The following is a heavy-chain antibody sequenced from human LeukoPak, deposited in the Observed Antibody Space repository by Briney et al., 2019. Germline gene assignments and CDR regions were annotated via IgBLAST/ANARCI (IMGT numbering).Heavy chain of an antibody. D-gene: IGHD3-10*02. CDR2: ISSSGSTI. Sequence: GGSLRLSCAASGFTFSSYEMNWVGQAQGKGLEWVSYISSSGSTIYYADSVKGRLTISRDKAKNSMYMEMKRERAEDTAVYYCAELGITMIGGVWGKGTTVTISS. V-gene: IGHV3-48*03. CDR3: AELGITMIGGV. J-gene: IGHJ6*04. CDR1: GFTFSSYE.